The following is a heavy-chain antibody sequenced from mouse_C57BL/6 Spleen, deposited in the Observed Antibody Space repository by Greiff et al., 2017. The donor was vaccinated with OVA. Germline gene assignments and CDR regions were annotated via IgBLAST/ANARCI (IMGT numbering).Heavy chain of an antibody. V-gene: IGHV1-61*01. CDR2: IYPSDSET. Sequence: VQLQQPGAELVRPGSSVKLSCKASGYTFTSYWMDWVKPRPGHGLEWIGNIYPSDSETHYNQKFKDKATLTVDKSSSTAYMQLSSLTSEDSAVYYCARGGNDPDDWGQGTTLTVSS. CDR3: ARGGNDPDD. CDR1: GYTFTSYW. J-gene: IGHJ2*01.